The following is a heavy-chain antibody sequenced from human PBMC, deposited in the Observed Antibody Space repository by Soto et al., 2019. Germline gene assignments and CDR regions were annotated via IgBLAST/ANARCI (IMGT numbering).Heavy chain of an antibody. D-gene: IGHD2-8*02. CDR2: INPDSGAT. CDR1: GYSFTVYY. Sequence: ASVKVSCKASGYSFTVYYIHWVVQSPGQGLEWMGWINPDSGATNYAQNFQGRVTLTSDTSISTASMDLTSLTSDDTAVYYCARGDYGTGGYPFPYFDYWGQGTLVTVSS. J-gene: IGHJ4*02. CDR3: ARGDYGTGGYPFPYFDY. V-gene: IGHV1-2*02.